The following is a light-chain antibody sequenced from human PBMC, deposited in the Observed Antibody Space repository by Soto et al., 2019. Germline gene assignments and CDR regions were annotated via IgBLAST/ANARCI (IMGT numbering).Light chain of an antibody. J-gene: IGKJ5*01. CDR3: QQYNTYST. CDR2: DAS. V-gene: IGKV1-5*01. CDR1: QNSRNW. Sequence: DIQMTHPPSTLSASVGGTVTISFRASQNSRNWVAWYQQKPGKAPIPLIYDASSVKSGVPARCSGSGAGTEFTLTISSLQPDDFATYCCQQYNTYSTFGQGTRLEIK.